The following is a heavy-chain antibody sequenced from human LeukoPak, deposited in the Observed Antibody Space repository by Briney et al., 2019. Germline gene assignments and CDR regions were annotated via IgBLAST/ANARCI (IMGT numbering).Heavy chain of an antibody. D-gene: IGHD5-12*01. CDR1: GYTFTSYD. J-gene: IGHJ6*03. CDR3: ARGDSGSTYYYYYMDV. Sequence: ASVKVSCKASGYTFTSYDINWVRQATGQGLEWMGRMNPNSGNTGYAQKFQGRVTMTRNTSISTAYMELSSLRSEDTAVYYCARGDSGSTYYYYYMDVWGKGTTVTVSS. CDR2: MNPNSGNT. V-gene: IGHV1-8*01.